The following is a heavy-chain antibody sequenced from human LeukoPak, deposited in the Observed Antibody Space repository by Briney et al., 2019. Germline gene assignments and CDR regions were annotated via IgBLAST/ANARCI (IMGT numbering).Heavy chain of an antibody. J-gene: IGHJ4*02. Sequence: PGGSLRLSCAASGFTFNSYWLLWVRQAPGKGLVWVSRINRDGTTTAYADSVKGRFTISRDNAKNSLYLQMNSLRAEDTAVYYCARGLTYYYDSSGYCLDYWGQGTLVTVSS. D-gene: IGHD3-22*01. V-gene: IGHV3-74*01. CDR3: ARGLTYYYDSSGYCLDY. CDR1: GFTFNSYW. CDR2: INRDGTTT.